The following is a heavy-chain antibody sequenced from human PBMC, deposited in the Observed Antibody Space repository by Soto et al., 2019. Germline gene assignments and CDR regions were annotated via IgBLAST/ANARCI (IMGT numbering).Heavy chain of an antibody. CDR3: ATSFITTVGTTA. CDR2: ISSSSSTI. J-gene: IGHJ4*02. V-gene: IGHV3-48*01. D-gene: IGHD1-1*01. Sequence: EVQLVESGGGLVQPGGSLRLSSAASGFTFSNYGIKWVRQAPGKGLEWISHISSSSSTIYYAESVKGRFSISRDNAKNSLYLQMSSLRGEDTSVYYCATSFITTVGTTAWGQGPQLTVSS. CDR1: GFTFSNYG.